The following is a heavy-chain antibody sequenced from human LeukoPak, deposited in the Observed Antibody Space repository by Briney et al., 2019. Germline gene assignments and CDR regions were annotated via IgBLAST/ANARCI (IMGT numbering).Heavy chain of an antibody. Sequence: SVKVSCKASGGTFSSYAISWVRQAPGQGLEWMGRIIPIFGTANYAQKFQGRVTITTDESTSTAYMELSSLRSEDTAVHYCARGPPDFWSGYYTFDYWGQGTLVTVSS. CDR1: GGTFSSYA. J-gene: IGHJ4*02. V-gene: IGHV1-69*05. D-gene: IGHD3-3*01. CDR3: ARGPPDFWSGYYTFDY. CDR2: IIPIFGTA.